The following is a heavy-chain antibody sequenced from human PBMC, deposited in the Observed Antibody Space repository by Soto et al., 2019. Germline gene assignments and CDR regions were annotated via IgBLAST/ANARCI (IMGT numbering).Heavy chain of an antibody. D-gene: IGHD3-22*01. CDR3: ATGYDSSGSILGNAFDI. J-gene: IGHJ3*02. V-gene: IGHV1-24*01. CDR2: FDPEDGET. Sequence: ASVKVSCKVSGYTLTELSMHWVRQAPGKGLEWMGGFDPEDGETIYAQKFQGRVTMTEDTSTDTAYMELSSLRSEDTAVYYCATGYDSSGSILGNAFDIWGQGTMVTVSS. CDR1: GYTLTELS.